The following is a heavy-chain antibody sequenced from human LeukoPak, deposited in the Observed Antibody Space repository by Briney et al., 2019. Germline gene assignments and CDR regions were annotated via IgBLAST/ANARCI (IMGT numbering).Heavy chain of an antibody. Sequence: GGSLRLSCAASGFTFSSYTMNWVRQAPGKGLEWVSYISSSSSSIYYADSVKGRFTISRDNAKNSLYLQMNSLRAEDTAVYYCARFGYSGSYYIDYWGQGTLVTVSA. D-gene: IGHD1-26*01. V-gene: IGHV3-48*04. CDR3: ARFGYSGSYYIDY. CDR2: ISSSSSSI. J-gene: IGHJ4*02. CDR1: GFTFSSYT.